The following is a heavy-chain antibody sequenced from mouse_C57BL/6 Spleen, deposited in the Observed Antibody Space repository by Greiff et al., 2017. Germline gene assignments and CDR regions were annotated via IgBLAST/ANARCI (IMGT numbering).Heavy chain of an antibody. CDR3: TSDDGRGAMDY. D-gene: IGHD2-3*01. CDR1: GFTFSDYG. J-gene: IGHJ4*01. Sequence: EVKLIESGGGLVKPGGSLKLSCAASGFTFSDYGMHWVRQAPEKGLEWVAYISSGNSAIYYADTVKGRVTISTDNANNTLCLQMTSLTSEDTAVYYCTSDDGRGAMDYWGQGTSVTVSA. CDR2: ISSGNSAI. V-gene: IGHV5-17*01.